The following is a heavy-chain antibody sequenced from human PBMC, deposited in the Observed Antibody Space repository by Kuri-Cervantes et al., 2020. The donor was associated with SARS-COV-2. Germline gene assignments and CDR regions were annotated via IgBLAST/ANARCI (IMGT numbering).Heavy chain of an antibody. V-gene: IGHV6-1*01. CDR2: TYYRSKWYN. J-gene: IGHJ5*02. Sequence: SQTLSLTCAISGDSVSNNIGAWNWIRQSPERGLEWLGRTYYRSKWYNDYATSVQSRISINPDTSKNQFPLHLKSVTPEDTAVYYCAREVYCNGGSCYGDNWFDPWGQGTLVTVSS. D-gene: IGHD2-15*01. CDR3: AREVYCNGGSCYGDNWFDP. CDR1: GDSVSNNIGA.